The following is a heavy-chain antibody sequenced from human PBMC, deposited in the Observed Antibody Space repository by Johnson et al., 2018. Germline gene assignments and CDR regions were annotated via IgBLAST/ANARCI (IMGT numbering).Heavy chain of an antibody. CDR1: GFTFDDYA. V-gene: IGHV3-9*01. CDR2: ISWNSGNI. J-gene: IGHJ6*02. CDR3: AKGGDYYYYYGMDV. D-gene: IGHD3-16*01. Sequence: EVQLVETGGGLVQPGRSLRLSCAASGFTFDDYAMHWVRQAPGKGLDWVSGISWNSGNIGYADSVTGRFTISRDNAKKALYLQMNSLRAEDTALYYCAKGGDYYYYYGMDVWGQGTTVTVSS.